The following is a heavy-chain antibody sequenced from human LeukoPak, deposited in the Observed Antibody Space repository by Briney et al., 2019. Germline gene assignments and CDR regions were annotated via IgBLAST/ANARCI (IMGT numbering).Heavy chain of an antibody. Sequence: ASVKVSCKASGYTFTSYYMHWVRQAPGQGLEWMGIINPSGGSTSYAQKFQGRVTMTRDTSTSTVYMELSGLRSEDTAVYYCAREVAARRLGSWFDPWGQGTLVTVSS. CDR3: AREVAARRLGSWFDP. CDR1: GYTFTSYY. D-gene: IGHD6-6*01. V-gene: IGHV1-46*01. J-gene: IGHJ5*02. CDR2: INPSGGST.